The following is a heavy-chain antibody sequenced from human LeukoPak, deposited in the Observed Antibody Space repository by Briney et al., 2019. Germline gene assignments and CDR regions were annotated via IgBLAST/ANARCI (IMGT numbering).Heavy chain of an antibody. D-gene: IGHD3-22*01. V-gene: IGHV3-21*01. CDR1: GFTFSSYS. CDR2: ISSSSSYI. J-gene: IGHJ4*02. CDR3: AREVGYYDTSGKDY. Sequence: PGGSLRLSCGASGFTFSSYSMKGVRQARGKGVEGVSSISSSSSYIYYADSVKGRFTISRDNAKNSLYLQMNSLRAEDTAVYYCAREVGYYDTSGKDYWGQGTLVTVSS.